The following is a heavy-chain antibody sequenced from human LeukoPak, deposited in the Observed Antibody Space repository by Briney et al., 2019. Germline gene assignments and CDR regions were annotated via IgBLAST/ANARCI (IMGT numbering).Heavy chain of an antibody. J-gene: IGHJ4*02. CDR3: TKAAFYYTSGSLDY. V-gene: IGHV3-15*01. D-gene: IGHD3-10*01. Sequence: GGSLRLSCAASGFTFSSYWMSWVRQAPGKGLEWVGRVKSKADGGTADYAAPVKGRLTISRDDSKHTLYLQMNSLKTEDTAMYFCTKAAFYYTSGSLDYSGQGTLVTASS. CDR1: GFTFSSYW. CDR2: VKSKADGGTA.